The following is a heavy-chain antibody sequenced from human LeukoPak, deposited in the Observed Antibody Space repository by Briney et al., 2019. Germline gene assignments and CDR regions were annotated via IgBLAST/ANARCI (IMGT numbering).Heavy chain of an antibody. D-gene: IGHD2-2*01. Sequence: ASVKVSCKASGYTFSDYYMRWVRQAPGQGLEWMGWLYAKSGDTHYEQKFQGRATLTRDTSISTAYMELSSLTSDDTAVYYCARDPAEEVVGIDYWGQGTLVTVSS. V-gene: IGHV1-2*02. CDR1: GYTFSDYY. CDR3: ARDPAEEVVGIDY. J-gene: IGHJ4*02. CDR2: LYAKSGDT.